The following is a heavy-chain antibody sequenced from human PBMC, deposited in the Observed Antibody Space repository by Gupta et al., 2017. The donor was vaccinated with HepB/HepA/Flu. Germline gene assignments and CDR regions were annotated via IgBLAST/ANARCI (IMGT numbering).Heavy chain of an antibody. Sequence: EVQLLESGGGLEQPGGSLRLSCAASGFTFSSYAMSWVRQAPGKGLEWVSAISGRSGYYADSVKGRFTISRDNSKNTLYLQMNSLRAEDTAVYYCAKGVGWYFDLWGRGTLVTGSS. J-gene: IGHJ2*01. V-gene: IGHV3-23*01. CDR2: ISGRSG. CDR1: GFTFSSYA. CDR3: AKGVGWYFDL.